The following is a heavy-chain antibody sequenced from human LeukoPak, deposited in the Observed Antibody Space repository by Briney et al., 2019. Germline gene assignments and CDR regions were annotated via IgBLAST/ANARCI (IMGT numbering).Heavy chain of an antibody. D-gene: IGHD1-26*01. V-gene: IGHV4-39*01. CDR1: GGSISSSGNY. J-gene: IGHJ5*02. Sequence: SETLSLTCTVSGGSISSSGNYWGWIRQPPGKGLEWIASIYYSGSTYYNPSLKSRVTISVDTSKNQLSLKLSSLTAADTAVYYCARHEYSGSYYRLSWFDPWGQGTLVTVSS. CDR3: ARHEYSGSYYRLSWFDP. CDR2: IYYSGST.